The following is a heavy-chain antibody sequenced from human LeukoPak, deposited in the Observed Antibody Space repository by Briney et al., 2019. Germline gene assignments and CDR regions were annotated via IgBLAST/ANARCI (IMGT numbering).Heavy chain of an antibody. CDR2: ISASGGNT. CDR3: AKAHVAQSYCSGGSCYLVHY. D-gene: IGHD2-15*01. CDR1: GFTFTIYA. V-gene: IGHV3-23*01. J-gene: IGHJ4*02. Sequence: PGGSLRLSCVPSGFTFTIYAMNWVRQAPGKGLEWVSAISASGGNTYYADSVKGRFTISRDNSKNTLYLQMSTLRAEDTAVYYCAKAHVAQSYCSGGSCYLVHYWGQGTLVTVSS.